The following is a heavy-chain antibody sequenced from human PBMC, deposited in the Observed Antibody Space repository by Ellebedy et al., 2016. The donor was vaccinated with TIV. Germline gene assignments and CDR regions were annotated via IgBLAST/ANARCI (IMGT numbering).Heavy chain of an antibody. CDR1: GGSISSYY. CDR3: ARNDDTDLDY. Sequence: SETLSLXCTVSGGSISSYYWSWIRQPPGKGLEWIGYIYYSGSTNYNPSLKSRVTISVDTSKNQFSLKLSSVTAADTAVYYCARNDDTDLDYWGQGTLVTVSS. D-gene: IGHD1-1*01. V-gene: IGHV4-59*12. CDR2: IYYSGST. J-gene: IGHJ4*02.